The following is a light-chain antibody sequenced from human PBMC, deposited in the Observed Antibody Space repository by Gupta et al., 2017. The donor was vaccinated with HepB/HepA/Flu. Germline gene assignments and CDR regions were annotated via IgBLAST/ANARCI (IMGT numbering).Light chain of an antibody. Sequence: DIQMTQSPSSLSASVGDRVTITCRASQRISSYLNWYQQKPGKAPKLLIYAASSLQSGVPSRFSGSGSGTDFTLTISRRQPEDFATYYCQHRDSTPRTFGQGTKVEIK. CDR1: QRISSY. CDR3: QHRDSTPRT. V-gene: IGKV1-39*01. J-gene: IGKJ1*01. CDR2: AAS.